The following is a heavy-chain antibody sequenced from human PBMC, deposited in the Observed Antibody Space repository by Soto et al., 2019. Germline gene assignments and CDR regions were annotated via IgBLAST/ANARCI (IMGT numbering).Heavy chain of an antibody. Sequence: EVQLVESGGGLVQPGGSLRLSCAASGFTFSSYWMHWVRQAPGKGLVWVSRINSDGSSTSYADSVKGRFTISRDNAKNTLYLQMNGLRAEDTAVYYCARDAGYSGYDTGMDVWGQGTTVTVSS. J-gene: IGHJ6*02. CDR2: INSDGSST. D-gene: IGHD5-12*01. CDR1: GFTFSSYW. CDR3: ARDAGYSGYDTGMDV. V-gene: IGHV3-74*01.